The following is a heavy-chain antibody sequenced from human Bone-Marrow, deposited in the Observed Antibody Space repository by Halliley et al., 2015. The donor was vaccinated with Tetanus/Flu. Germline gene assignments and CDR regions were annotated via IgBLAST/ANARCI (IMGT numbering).Heavy chain of an antibody. Sequence: LRLSCTVSGGSISSRYWSWVRQPPGQGLEWIGYISTSGNTNFKPALKSRVSISLDTSKSQISLTLSSVTAADTAAYYCAGSTFGSAVVFDYWGRGTLVTVSS. J-gene: IGHJ4*02. CDR3: AGSTFGSAVVFDY. D-gene: IGHD5-18*01. CDR2: ISTSGNT. V-gene: IGHV4-59*01. CDR1: GGSISSRY.